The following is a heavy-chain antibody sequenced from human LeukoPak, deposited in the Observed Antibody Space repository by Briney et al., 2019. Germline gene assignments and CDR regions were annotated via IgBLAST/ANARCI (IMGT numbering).Heavy chain of an antibody. J-gene: IGHJ4*02. CDR2: FCSSGTT. Sequence: SETLSLTCKVSGDSISSITCYWGWIRQSPGKGLEWIGSFCSSGTTYYNPSLKSRVTISIDTSKNQFSLKMISVTAADTAVYYCARAGSPAADKGTFDYWGQGTLVTVSS. V-gene: IGHV4-39*02. D-gene: IGHD6-13*01. CDR1: GDSISSITCY. CDR3: ARAGSPAADKGTFDY.